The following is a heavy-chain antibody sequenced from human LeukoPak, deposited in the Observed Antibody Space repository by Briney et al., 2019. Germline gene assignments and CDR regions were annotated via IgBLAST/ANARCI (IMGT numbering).Heavy chain of an antibody. CDR3: ANGRAGPEDVFDI. CDR2: ISSTGGST. CDR1: GFTFSNYA. D-gene: IGHD1-14*01. V-gene: IGHV3-23*01. Sequence: PGGSLRLSSAASGFTFSNYAMSWVRQAPGKGLEWVSAISSTGGSTYYADSVKGRFTISRDKSENTLYLQMNSLRADDTAVYYCANGRAGPEDVFDIWGQGTMVSVSS. J-gene: IGHJ3*02.